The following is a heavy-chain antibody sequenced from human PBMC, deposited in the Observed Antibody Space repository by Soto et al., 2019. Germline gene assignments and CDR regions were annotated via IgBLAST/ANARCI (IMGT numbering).Heavy chain of an antibody. V-gene: IGHV2-5*02. CDR1: GFSLSSSGVS. Sequence: QITLKESGPTLVKPTETLTLTCTFSGFSLSSSGVSVGWIRQPPGKALEWLALINWVGDGRYSPSLKSRLTVTKVHPRNPVVLNVTKMGPVEPGHYLRATKTRGSSDTFHNWGRGIMVTVSS. J-gene: IGHJ3*02. D-gene: IGHD2-8*01. CDR2: INWVGDG. CDR3: ATKTRGSSDTFHN.